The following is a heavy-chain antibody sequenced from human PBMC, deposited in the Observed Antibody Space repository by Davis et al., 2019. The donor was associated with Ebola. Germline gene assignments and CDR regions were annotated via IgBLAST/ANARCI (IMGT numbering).Heavy chain of an antibody. V-gene: IGHV3-33*05. CDR3: ARVGRSRYFDWSSIHYGMDV. CDR2: ISYDGSKT. CDR1: SFMFDKYG. J-gene: IGHJ6*02. Sequence: GESLKISCAASSFMFDKYGMHWVRQAPGKGLEWVAVISYDGSKTSYLQSVEGRLTISRDNSKNTLYLQMESLRVDDTAVYYCARVGRSRYFDWSSIHYGMDVWGQGTTVTVSS. D-gene: IGHD3-9*01.